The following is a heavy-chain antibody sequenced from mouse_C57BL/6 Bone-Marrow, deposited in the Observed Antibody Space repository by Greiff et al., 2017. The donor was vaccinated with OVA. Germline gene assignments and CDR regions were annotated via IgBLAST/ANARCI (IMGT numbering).Heavy chain of an antibody. CDR1: GFTFSDYY. CDR3: ARPDYDGGFDY. CDR2: ISNGGGST. Sequence: EVKLMESGGGLVQPGGSLKLSCAASGFTFSDYYMYWVRPTPEKRLEWVAYISNGGGSTYYPDTVKGRFTISRDNAKNTLYLQMSRLKSEDTAMYYCARPDYDGGFDYWGQGTTLTVSS. V-gene: IGHV5-12*01. D-gene: IGHD2-4*01. J-gene: IGHJ2*01.